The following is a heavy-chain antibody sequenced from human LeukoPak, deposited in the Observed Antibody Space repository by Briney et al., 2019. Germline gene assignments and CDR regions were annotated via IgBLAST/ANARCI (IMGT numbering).Heavy chain of an antibody. V-gene: IGHV3-30*18. CDR1: GFTFSSYG. CDR3: AKDKYYYGSGSSEGYFDY. Sequence: GGSLRLSCAASGFTFSSYGMHWVRQAPGKGLEGVAVISYDGSNKYYADSVKGRFTISRDNSKNTLYLQMNSLRAGDTAVYYCAKDKYYYGSGSSEGYFDYWGQGTLVTVSS. D-gene: IGHD3-10*01. J-gene: IGHJ4*02. CDR2: ISYDGSNK.